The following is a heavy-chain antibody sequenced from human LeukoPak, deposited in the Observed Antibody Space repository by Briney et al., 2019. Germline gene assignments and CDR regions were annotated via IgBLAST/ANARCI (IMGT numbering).Heavy chain of an antibody. CDR1: GFTFSIYW. Sequence: PGGSLRLSCAASGFTFSIYWMSWVRQPPGKGLEWIGEINHSGSTNYNPSLKSRVTISVDTSKNQFSLKLSSVTAADTAMYYCARGLGDYFDYWGQGTLVTVSS. V-gene: IGHV4-34*01. D-gene: IGHD3-16*01. J-gene: IGHJ4*02. CDR2: INHSGST. CDR3: ARGLGDYFDY.